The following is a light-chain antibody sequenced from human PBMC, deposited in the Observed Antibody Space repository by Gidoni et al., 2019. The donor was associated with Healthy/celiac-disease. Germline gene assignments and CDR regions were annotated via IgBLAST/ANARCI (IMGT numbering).Light chain of an antibody. CDR3: RPYTSRSTSD. Sequence: QSALTQPASVSGSPGQSITISCPGTSSDVGGYNYVSWYQQHPGKAPKLMIYEVSNRPSGVSNPLSGPQSGNPASLTLPGLPAEDEADYYCRPYTSRSTSDFGTWTKVTVL. V-gene: IGLV2-14*01. CDR2: EVS. J-gene: IGLJ1*01. CDR1: SSDVGGYNY.